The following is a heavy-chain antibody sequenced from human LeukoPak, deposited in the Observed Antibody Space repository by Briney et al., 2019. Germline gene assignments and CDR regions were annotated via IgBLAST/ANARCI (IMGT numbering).Heavy chain of an antibody. D-gene: IGHD4-17*01. V-gene: IGHV3-53*01. J-gene: IGHJ3*02. CDR3: AREGYGDYVGPRGAFDI. CDR2: IYSGGST. CDR1: GFTFSSYS. Sequence: LSGGSLRLSCAASGFTFSSYSMNWVRQAPGKGLEWVSVIYSGGSTYYADSVKGRFTISRDNSKNTLYLQMNSLRAEDTAVYYCAREGYGDYVGPRGAFDIWDQGTMVTVSS.